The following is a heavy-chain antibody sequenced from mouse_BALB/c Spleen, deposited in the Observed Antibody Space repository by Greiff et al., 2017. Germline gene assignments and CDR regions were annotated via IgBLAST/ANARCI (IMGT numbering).Heavy chain of an antibody. Sequence: QVHVKQSGAELVRPGASVTLSCKASGYTFTDYEMHWVKQTPVHGLEWIGAIDPETGGTAYNQKFKGKATLTADKSSSTAYMELRSLTSEDSAVYYCTRSGSPPDYFDYWGQGTTLTVSS. D-gene: IGHD1-1*01. CDR1: GYTFTDYE. J-gene: IGHJ2*01. CDR2: IDPETGGT. V-gene: IGHV1-15*01. CDR3: TRSGSPPDYFDY.